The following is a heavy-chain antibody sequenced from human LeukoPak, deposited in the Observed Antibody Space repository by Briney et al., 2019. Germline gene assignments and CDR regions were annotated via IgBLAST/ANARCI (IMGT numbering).Heavy chain of an antibody. D-gene: IGHD5-12*01. CDR3: AKAYIVATGFDY. CDR2: ISYDGSNK. J-gene: IGHJ4*02. CDR1: GFTFNTYG. Sequence: GGSLTLSCAASGFTFNTYGMHWVRQAPGKGLEWVAVISYDGSNKYYADSVKGRFTISRDNSKNTLYLQMNSLRAEDTAVYYCAKAYIVATGFDYWGQGTLVTVSS. V-gene: IGHV3-30*18.